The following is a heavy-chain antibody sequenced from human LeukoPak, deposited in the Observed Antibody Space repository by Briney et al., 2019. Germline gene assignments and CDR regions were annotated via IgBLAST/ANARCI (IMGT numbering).Heavy chain of an antibody. CDR2: IYTSGST. V-gene: IGHV4-61*02. J-gene: IGHJ4*02. D-gene: IGHD3-10*01. CDR1: GGSISSGSYY. CDR3: ARDYYCGSGSYTPGDY. Sequence: SETLSLTCTVSGGSISSGSYYWSWIRQPAGKGLEWIGRIYTSGSTNYNPSLKSRVTISVDTSKNQFSLKLSSVTAADTAVYYCARDYYCGSGSYTPGDYWGQGTLVTVSS.